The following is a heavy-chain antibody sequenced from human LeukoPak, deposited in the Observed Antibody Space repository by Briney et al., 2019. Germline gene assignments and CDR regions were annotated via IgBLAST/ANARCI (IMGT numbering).Heavy chain of an antibody. Sequence: GGSLRLSCVGSGFTFRSHAMSWVRRAPEKGLEFVSGIYENGGTAYYADSVKGRFSISRDNSKNTLYLQMDSLRGEDTAVYYCAKDFRIGYSAHFDYWGQGALVTVSS. D-gene: IGHD2-21*01. CDR2: IYENGGTA. CDR3: AKDFRIGYSAHFDY. J-gene: IGHJ4*02. V-gene: IGHV3-23*01. CDR1: GFTFRSHA.